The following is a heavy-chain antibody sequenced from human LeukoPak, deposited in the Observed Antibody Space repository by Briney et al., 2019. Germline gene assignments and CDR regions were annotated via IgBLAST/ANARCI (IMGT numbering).Heavy chain of an antibody. CDR3: ARLHPIEYYFAY. Sequence: SETLSLTCTVSGGSISSYYWSWIRQPPGKGLEWIGYIYTSGSTNYNPSLKSRVTTSVDTSKNQFSLKLSSVTAADTAVYYCARLHPIEYYFAYWGQGTLVTVSS. CDR2: IYTSGST. V-gene: IGHV4-4*09. CDR1: GGSISSYY. J-gene: IGHJ4*02.